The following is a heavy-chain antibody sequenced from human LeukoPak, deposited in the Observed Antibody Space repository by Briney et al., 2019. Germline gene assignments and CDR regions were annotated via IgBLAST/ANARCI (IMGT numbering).Heavy chain of an antibody. J-gene: IGHJ4*02. Sequence: SQTLSLTCTVSGGSISSGAYYWSWIRQHPGKGLEWIGYIYYSGSTYYNPSLKSRVTISVDTSKNQFSLRLSSVTAADTAVYYCVSGNGYDFRYFDYWGQGTLVTVPS. V-gene: IGHV4-31*03. CDR1: GGSISSGAYY. CDR2: IYYSGST. D-gene: IGHD5-12*01. CDR3: VSGNGYDFRYFDY.